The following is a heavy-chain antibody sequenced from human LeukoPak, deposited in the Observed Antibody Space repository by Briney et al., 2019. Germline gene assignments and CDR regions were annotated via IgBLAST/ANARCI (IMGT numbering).Heavy chain of an antibody. J-gene: IGHJ5*02. CDR1: GGSISSSSYY. Sequence: NPSETLSLTCTVSGGSISSSSYYWGWIRQPPGKGLEWIGSIYYSGSTYYNPSLKSRVTISVDTSKNQFSLKLSSVTAADTAVYYCASHSRIAAAGRAFNWFDPWGQGTLVTVSS. V-gene: IGHV4-39*01. CDR3: ASHSRIAAAGRAFNWFDP. CDR2: IYYSGST. D-gene: IGHD6-13*01.